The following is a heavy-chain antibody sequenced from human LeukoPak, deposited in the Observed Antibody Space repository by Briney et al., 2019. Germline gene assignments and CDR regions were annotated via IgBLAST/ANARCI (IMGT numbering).Heavy chain of an antibody. J-gene: IGHJ4*02. CDR3: ASRVDY. V-gene: IGHV3-30*04. Sequence: GGSLRLSCAASGFTFSSYAMHWVRQAPGKGLEWVAVISYDGSNKYYADSVKGRFTISRDNSKNTLYLQMNSLRAEDTAVYYCASRVDYWDQGTLVTVSS. CDR2: ISYDGSNK. CDR1: GFTFSSYA.